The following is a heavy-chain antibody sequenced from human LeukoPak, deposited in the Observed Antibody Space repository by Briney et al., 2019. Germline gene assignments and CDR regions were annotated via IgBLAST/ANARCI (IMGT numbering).Heavy chain of an antibody. D-gene: IGHD1-26*01. CDR1: GYTLTELS. J-gene: IGHJ6*02. Sequence: ASVKVSCKVSGYTLTELSMHWVRQAPGKGLEWMGGFDPEDGETIYAQKFQGRVTMTEDTSTDTAYMELSSLRSEDTAVYYCATDLNSGSYSPDRYGMDVWGQGTTVTVSS. V-gene: IGHV1-24*01. CDR3: ATDLNSGSYSPDRYGMDV. CDR2: FDPEDGET.